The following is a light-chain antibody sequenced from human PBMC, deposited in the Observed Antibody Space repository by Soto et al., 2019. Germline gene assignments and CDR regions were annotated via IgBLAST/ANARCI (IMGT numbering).Light chain of an antibody. CDR2: KAS. CDR3: HQYHNFPRT. CDR1: QSIHGW. Sequence: QLTQSPSTLSAPVGARVTITRRASQSIHGWLAWDQQKPGQAPNLLIYKASTLESGVPSRFSGSGSGTEFTLTVSSLQPDDFATYYCHQYHNFPRTFGQGTKVDNK. J-gene: IGKJ1*01. V-gene: IGKV1-5*03.